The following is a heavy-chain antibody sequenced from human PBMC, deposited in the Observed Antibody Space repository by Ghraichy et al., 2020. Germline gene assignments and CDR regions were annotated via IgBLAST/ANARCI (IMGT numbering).Heavy chain of an antibody. D-gene: IGHD3-16*02. CDR3: AKSLNTASIRTFDY. Sequence: SETLSLTCSVSGGSINSNNNYWGWVRQSPGKGLEWIASVYYSGTTSYNPSLKYRVTISVDTSKNQFSLNLNSVTAADTAVYYCAKSLNTASIRTFDYWGQGTLVTVSS. CDR1: GGSINSNNNY. V-gene: IGHV4-39*01. J-gene: IGHJ4*02. CDR2: VYYSGTT.